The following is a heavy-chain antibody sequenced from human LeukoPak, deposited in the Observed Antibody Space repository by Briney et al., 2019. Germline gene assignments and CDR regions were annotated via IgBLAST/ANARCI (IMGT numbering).Heavy chain of an antibody. V-gene: IGHV1-2*02. CDR1: GYTFTGYY. CDR3: AREVLLGYCSGGSCYSRWFDP. D-gene: IGHD2-15*01. J-gene: IGHJ5*02. CDR2: INPNSGGT. Sequence: ASVKVSCKASGYTFTGYYMHWVRQAPGQGLEWMGWINPNSGGTNYAQKFQGRVTMTRDTSVSTAYMELSRLRSDDTAVYYRAREVLLGYCSGGSCYSRWFDPWGQGTLVTVSS.